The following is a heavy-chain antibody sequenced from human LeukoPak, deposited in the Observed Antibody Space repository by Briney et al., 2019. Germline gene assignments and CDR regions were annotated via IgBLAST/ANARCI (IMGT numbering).Heavy chain of an antibody. CDR3: AKVEMGRYYYDSSGYSGLAIDY. CDR2: ISWDGGST. D-gene: IGHD3-22*01. V-gene: IGHV3-43*01. Sequence: GGSLRLSCAASGFTFYVYNMHWVRQAPGKGLEWVSLISWDGGSTYYVDSVKGRFTISRDNAKNSLYLQMNSLRTEDTAFYYCAKVEMGRYYYDSSGYSGLAIDYWGQGTLVTVSS. CDR1: GFTFYVYN. J-gene: IGHJ4*02.